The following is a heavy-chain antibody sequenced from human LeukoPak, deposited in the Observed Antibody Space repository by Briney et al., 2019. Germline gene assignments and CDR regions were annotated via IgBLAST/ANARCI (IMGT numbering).Heavy chain of an antibody. J-gene: IGHJ6*03. V-gene: IGHV4-59*13. CDR1: GDSISGYY. CDR3: ARYDGDYGSFSMDV. CDR2: IYFSGST. D-gene: IGHD4-17*01. Sequence: SETLSLTCAVSGDSISGYYWSWLRQPPGKGLEWIGCIYFSGSTNYSPSLKSRVSISVDMSENQFSLKLNSVTAADTAVYYCARYDGDYGSFSMDVWGKGTTVTVSS.